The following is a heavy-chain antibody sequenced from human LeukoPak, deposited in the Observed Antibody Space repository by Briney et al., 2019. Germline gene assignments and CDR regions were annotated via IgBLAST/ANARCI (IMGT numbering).Heavy chain of an antibody. CDR3: AKSQDGGRLFHFDY. V-gene: IGHV3-23*01. CDR2: ISTSGGTT. CDR1: GFTFRSYA. Sequence: GGSLRLSCAASGFTFRSYAMSWVRQAPGMGLEWVSAISTSGGTTYYADSVKGRFTISRDNSKNTLYLQMNSLRAEDTAVYFCAKSQDGGRLFHFDYWGQGTLVTVSS. J-gene: IGHJ4*02. D-gene: IGHD1-26*01.